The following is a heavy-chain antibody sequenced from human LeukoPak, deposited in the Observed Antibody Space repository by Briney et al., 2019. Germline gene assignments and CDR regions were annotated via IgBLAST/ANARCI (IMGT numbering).Heavy chain of an antibody. CDR1: GFIFRDNA. CDR2: VRGETSGGAA. CDR3: ARDCPPPRGGCYYYMDV. D-gene: IGHD3-10*01. Sequence: PGGSLRLSCTASGFIFRDNAIAWFRQPPGRGLEWIGYVRGETSGGAADYAASTKGRSTITRDESKTSAYLQLNNVRTDDTAVYYCARDCPPPRGGCYYYMDVWGKGTTVTVSS. V-gene: IGHV3-49*03. J-gene: IGHJ6*03.